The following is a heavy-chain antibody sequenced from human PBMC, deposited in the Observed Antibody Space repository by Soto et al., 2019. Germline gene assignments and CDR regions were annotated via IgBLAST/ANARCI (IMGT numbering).Heavy chain of an antibody. J-gene: IGHJ4*02. CDR2: SRGSGGTT. V-gene: IGHV3-23*01. CDR1: GFTFKSYA. Sequence: EVQLLESGGGLVQPGGSLRLSCAASGFTFKSYAMSWVRQPPGKGLEWVSGSRGSGGTTYHADSVKGRFTISRDNSKNTLYLQMNSLRVEDTAVYYCAKEPYSSFVLGTFHYWGQGALVTVSS. D-gene: IGHD6-19*01. CDR3: AKEPYSSFVLGTFHY.